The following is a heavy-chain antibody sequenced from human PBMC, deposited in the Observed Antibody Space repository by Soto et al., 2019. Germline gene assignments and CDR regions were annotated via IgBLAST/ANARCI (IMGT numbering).Heavy chain of an antibody. Sequence: GGSLRLSCVASDFAFSNYGMHWVRQAPGKGLEWVSAISGSGGSTYYADSVKGRFTISRDNSKNTLYLQMNSLRAEDTAVYYCAIGSGPIDYWGQGTLVTVSS. J-gene: IGHJ4*02. CDR1: DFAFSNYG. CDR2: ISGSGGST. V-gene: IGHV3-23*01. CDR3: AIGSGPIDY. D-gene: IGHD3-9*01.